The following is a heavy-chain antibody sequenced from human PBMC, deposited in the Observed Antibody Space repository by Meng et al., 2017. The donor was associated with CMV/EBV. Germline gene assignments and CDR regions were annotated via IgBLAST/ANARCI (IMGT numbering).Heavy chain of an antibody. Sequence: SETLSLTCAVYGGSFSGYYWSWIRQPPGKGLEWIGEINHSGSTYYNPSLESRVTISVDTSKNQFSLKLSSVTAADTAVYYCASGGDGNPPVLDAFDIWGQGTMVTVSS. CDR1: GGSFSGYY. V-gene: IGHV4-34*09. CDR3: ASGGDGNPPVLDAFDI. D-gene: IGHD1-14*01. CDR2: INHSGST. J-gene: IGHJ3*02.